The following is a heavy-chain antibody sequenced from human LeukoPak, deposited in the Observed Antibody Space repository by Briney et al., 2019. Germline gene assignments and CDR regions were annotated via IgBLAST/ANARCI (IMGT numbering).Heavy chain of an antibody. CDR3: ASNPNYDIFTGWVY. Sequence: ASVKVSCKASGYTFTSYGISWVRQAPGQGLEWMGWINPNSGGTNYAQKFQGRVTMTRDTSISTAYMELSRLRSDDTAVYYCASNPNYDIFTGWVYWGQGTLVTVSS. CDR1: GYTFTSYG. J-gene: IGHJ4*02. V-gene: IGHV1-2*02. CDR2: INPNSGGT. D-gene: IGHD3-9*01.